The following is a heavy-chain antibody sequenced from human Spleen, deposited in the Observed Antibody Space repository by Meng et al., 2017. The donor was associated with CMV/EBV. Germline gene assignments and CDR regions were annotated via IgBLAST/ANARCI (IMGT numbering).Heavy chain of an antibody. CDR2: INPDNGDT. CDR3: ARSGGTYGYSFDT. CDR1: GYAFSGSY. D-gene: IGHD5-18*01. J-gene: IGHJ4*02. Sequence: QLQLVQSGAEVKRPGASLKVSCEASGYAFSGSYIHWIRQAPGQGLEWMGRINPDNGDTKESQQFQGRVTMTRDTSIRTAYMELTRLKSGDTAVYYCARSGGTYGYSFDTWGQGTLVTVSS. V-gene: IGHV1-2*06.